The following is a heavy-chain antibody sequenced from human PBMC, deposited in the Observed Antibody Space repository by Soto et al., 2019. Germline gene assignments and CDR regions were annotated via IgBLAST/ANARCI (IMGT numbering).Heavy chain of an antibody. J-gene: IGHJ6*02. CDR1: RVALSNYG. Sequence: GASVKVSCKACRVALSNYGISWVRQAPGQGLEYMGGIIPIFGTAKYAQKFQDRVTITADNPSTTTYMELSSLRSDDTAVYYCARDRDMVVEVAAGFGMDVWGQGTTVTVSS. D-gene: IGHD2-15*01. V-gene: IGHV1-69*06. CDR2: IIPIFGTA. CDR3: ARDRDMVVEVAAGFGMDV.